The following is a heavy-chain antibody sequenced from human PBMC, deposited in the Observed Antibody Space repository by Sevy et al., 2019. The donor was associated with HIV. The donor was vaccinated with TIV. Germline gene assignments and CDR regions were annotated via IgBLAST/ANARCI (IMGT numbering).Heavy chain of an antibody. Sequence: ASVKVSCKASGFTFTSSAVQWVRQARGQRLEWIGWIVVGSGNTNYAQKFQERVTITRDMSTSTAYMELSSLRSEDTAGYYCAALIVGATKGDYWGQGTLVTVSS. V-gene: IGHV1-58*01. D-gene: IGHD1-26*01. CDR2: IVVGSGNT. J-gene: IGHJ4*02. CDR1: GFTFTSSA. CDR3: AALIVGATKGDY.